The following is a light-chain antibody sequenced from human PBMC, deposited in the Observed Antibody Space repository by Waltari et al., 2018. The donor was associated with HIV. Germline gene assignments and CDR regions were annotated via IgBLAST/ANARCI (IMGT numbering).Light chain of an antibody. CDR3: GTWDSSLSLYV. Sequence: TQPPSVSAAPGQWVAISCSGGSSHPANTYVSWYQQVPGRAPRLLIYDNDKRPSGISDRFSAYKAGMSATLVITGLQIVDEADYYCGTWDSSLSLYVFGTGTTVLVL. V-gene: IGLV1-51*01. CDR1: SSHPANTY. J-gene: IGLJ1*01. CDR2: DND.